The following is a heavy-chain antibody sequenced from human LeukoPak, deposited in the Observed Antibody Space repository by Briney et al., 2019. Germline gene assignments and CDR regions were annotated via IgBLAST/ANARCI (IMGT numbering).Heavy chain of an antibody. V-gene: IGHV3-23*01. CDR2: ISGSGGST. J-gene: IGHJ4*02. CDR3: AKYSSGWYQGYYFDY. D-gene: IGHD6-19*01. Sequence: GGSLRLSCAASGYTFSSYAMSWVRQAPGKGLEWVSAISGSGGSTYYADSVKGPFTISRDNSKNTLYLQMNSLRAEDTAVYYCAKYSSGWYQGYYFDYWGQGTLVTVSS. CDR1: GYTFSSYA.